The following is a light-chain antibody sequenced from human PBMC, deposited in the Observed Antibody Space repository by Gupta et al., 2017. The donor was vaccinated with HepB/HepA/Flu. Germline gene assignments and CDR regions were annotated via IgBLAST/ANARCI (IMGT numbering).Light chain of an antibody. V-gene: IGLV1-36*01. CDR1: WSNIGDNT. CDR2: YDD. Sequence: QSVVTQPPSVSEAPRQRVTISCSGSWSNIGDNTVNWDQQLPGKAPKLLIYYDDLLPSGVSDRFSGSKSGTSASLTISGLQSEDEADYYCAAWDDSLNGLVFGGGTKLTVL. J-gene: IGLJ3*02. CDR3: AAWDDSLNGLV.